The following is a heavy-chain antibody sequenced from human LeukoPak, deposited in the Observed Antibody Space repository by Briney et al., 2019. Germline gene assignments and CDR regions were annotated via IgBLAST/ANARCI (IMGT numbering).Heavy chain of an antibody. J-gene: IGHJ3*02. CDR3: ASGTRRAFDI. V-gene: IGHV1-18*01. D-gene: IGHD6-13*01. Sequence: ASVKVSCKASGYTFTNYGISWVRQAPGQGLEWMGWISAYNGNTNYAQNLQGRATMTTDTSTSTAYMELRSLRSDDTAVYYCASGTRRAFDIWGQGTMVTVSS. CDR1: GYTFTNYG. CDR2: ISAYNGNT.